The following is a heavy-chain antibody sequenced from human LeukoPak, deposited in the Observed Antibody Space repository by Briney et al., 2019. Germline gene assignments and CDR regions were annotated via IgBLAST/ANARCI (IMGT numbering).Heavy chain of an antibody. V-gene: IGHV3-48*02. CDR1: GFSFTDYP. J-gene: IGHJ4*02. Sequence: GGSLRLSCATSGFSFTDYPMNWVRQAPGKGLEWISNVRTTAEGAKYAYYADSVKGRVTISRDDGKNTLYLHMNSLRDDDTAVFYCATDQRYAFDYWGQGILVTVSS. CDR2: VRTTAEGAKYA. CDR3: ATDQRYAFDY. D-gene: IGHD3-9*01.